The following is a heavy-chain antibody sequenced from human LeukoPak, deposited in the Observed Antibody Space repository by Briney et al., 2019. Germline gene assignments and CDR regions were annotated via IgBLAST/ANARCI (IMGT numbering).Heavy chain of an antibody. J-gene: IGHJ5*02. V-gene: IGHV3-11*01. CDR3: ARAALGRSSTSLASAKYNWFDP. D-gene: IGHD2-2*01. CDR1: GFTFSDYY. Sequence: GGSLRLSCAASGFTFSDYYMSWIRQAPGKGLEWVSYISSSGSTIYYADSVKGRFTISRDNAKNSLYLQMNSLRAEDTAVYYCARAALGRSSTSLASAKYNWFDPWGQGTLVTVSS. CDR2: ISSSGSTI.